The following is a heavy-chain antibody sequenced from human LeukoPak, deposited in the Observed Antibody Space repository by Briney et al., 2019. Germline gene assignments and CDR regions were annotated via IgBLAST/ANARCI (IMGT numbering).Heavy chain of an antibody. Sequence: PGGSLRLSCAASGFTFSSYGMHWVRQAPGKGLEWVSTIYTGGNTYYAVSVKGRFTISRDFSKNTVFLHMNSLRAEDTAMYYCARGDDSGYYDYFDYWGQGALVTVSS. CDR1: GFTFSSYG. CDR3: ARGDDSGYYDYFDY. CDR2: IYTGGNT. J-gene: IGHJ4*02. D-gene: IGHD3-22*01. V-gene: IGHV3-53*01.